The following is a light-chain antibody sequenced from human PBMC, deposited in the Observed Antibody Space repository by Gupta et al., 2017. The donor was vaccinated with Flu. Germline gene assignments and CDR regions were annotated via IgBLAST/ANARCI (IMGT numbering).Light chain of an antibody. V-gene: IGLV3-21*03. CDR3: QVWDIATSHYI. CDR1: NIGDRN. CDR2: DDT. J-gene: IGLJ1*01. Sequence: SPSVSVAPGKTATIPCGGGNIGDRNVHWYQQKPGQAPVLVVYDDTVRPSGISERFSGSNSGDTATLTISRVEAGDEADYHCQVWDIATSHYIFGPGTEVTVL.